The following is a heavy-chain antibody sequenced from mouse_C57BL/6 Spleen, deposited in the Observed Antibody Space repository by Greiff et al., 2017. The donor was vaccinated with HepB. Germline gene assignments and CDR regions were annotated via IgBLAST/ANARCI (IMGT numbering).Heavy chain of an antibody. D-gene: IGHD1-1*01. J-gene: IGHJ1*03. V-gene: IGHV5-17*01. Sequence: EVQLVESGGGLVKPGGSLKLSCAASGFTFSDYGMHWVRQAPEKGLEWVAYISSGSSTIYYADTVKGRFTISRDNAKYTLFLQMTSLRSEDTAMYYCARGPTTVARTGFDVWGTGTTVTVSS. CDR3: ARGPTTVARTGFDV. CDR2: ISSGSSTI. CDR1: GFTFSDYG.